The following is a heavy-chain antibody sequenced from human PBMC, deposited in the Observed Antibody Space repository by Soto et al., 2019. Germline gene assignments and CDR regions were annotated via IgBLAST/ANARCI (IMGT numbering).Heavy chain of an antibody. D-gene: IGHD6-19*01. J-gene: IGHJ4*02. CDR1: CYTFTSYG. CDR2: ISAYNGNT. CDR3: ARAPERQWLVHYFDY. V-gene: IGHV1-18*01. Sequence: QVQLVQSGAEVKKPGASVKVSCKASCYTFTSYGISWVRQAPGQGLEWMGWISAYNGNTNYAQKLQGRVTMTTDTSTSTAYMELRSLRSADTAVYSCARAPERQWLVHYFDYWGQGTLVTVSS.